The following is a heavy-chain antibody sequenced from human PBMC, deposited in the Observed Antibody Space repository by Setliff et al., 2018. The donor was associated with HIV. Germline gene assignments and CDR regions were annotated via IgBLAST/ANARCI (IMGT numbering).Heavy chain of an antibody. CDR3: AKGGRDYNWWDLSYYYYYYMDV. Sequence: GGSLRLSCVASRFTFNDYWMSWVRQAPGKGLEWVANIRDDGSETYYAPSMKGRFTIARDNANNSLYLQMNSLRAEDTAVYYCAKGGRDYNWWDLSYYYYYYMDVWGKGTTVTVSS. CDR2: IRDDGSET. V-gene: IGHV3-7*03. D-gene: IGHD4-4*01. CDR1: RFTFNDYW. J-gene: IGHJ6*03.